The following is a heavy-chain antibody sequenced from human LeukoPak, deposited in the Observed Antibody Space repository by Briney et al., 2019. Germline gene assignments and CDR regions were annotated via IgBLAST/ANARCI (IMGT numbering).Heavy chain of an antibody. J-gene: IGHJ4*02. Sequence: ASVKVSCKASGYTFTGYYMHWVRQAPGQGPEWMGRVNPNSGGTNYAQKFQGRVTMTRDTSISTAYMELSRLRSDDTAVYYCANTYYYDSSGYDYWGQGTLVTVSS. CDR2: VNPNSGGT. V-gene: IGHV1-2*06. D-gene: IGHD3-22*01. CDR1: GYTFTGYY. CDR3: ANTYYYDSSGYDY.